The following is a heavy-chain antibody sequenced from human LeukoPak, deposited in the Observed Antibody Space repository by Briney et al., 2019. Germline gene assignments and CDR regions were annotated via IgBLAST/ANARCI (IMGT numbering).Heavy chain of an antibody. J-gene: IGHJ4*02. V-gene: IGHV3-30*04. CDR3: ARDPKPLAVAGYFDY. CDR1: GFTFSSYA. D-gene: IGHD6-19*01. Sequence: PGRSLRLSCAASGFTFSSYAMHWVRQAPGKGLERVAVISYDGSNKYYADSVKGRFTISRDNSKNTLYLQMNSLRAEDTAVYYCARDPKPLAVAGYFDYWGQGTLVTVSS. CDR2: ISYDGSNK.